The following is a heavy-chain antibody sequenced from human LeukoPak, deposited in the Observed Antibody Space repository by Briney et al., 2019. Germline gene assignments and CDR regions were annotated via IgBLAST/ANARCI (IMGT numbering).Heavy chain of an antibody. CDR1: GFTFSSYS. Sequence: GGSLRLSCAASGFTFSSYSMNWVRQAPGKGLEWVSSISSSSSYIYYADSVKGRFTISRDNAKNSLYLHMNSLRAEDTAVYYCARVFTMVRGVIGAFDIWGQGTMVTVSS. CDR2: ISSSSSYI. J-gene: IGHJ3*02. D-gene: IGHD3-10*01. CDR3: ARVFTMVRGVIGAFDI. V-gene: IGHV3-21*01.